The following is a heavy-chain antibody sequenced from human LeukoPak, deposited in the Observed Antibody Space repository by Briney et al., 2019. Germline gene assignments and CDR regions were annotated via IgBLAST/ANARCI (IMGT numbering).Heavy chain of an antibody. Sequence: PGGSLRLSCAASGFTFSGSAMHWLRQASGKGLEWVGRIRSKANSYATAYAASVKGRFTISRDDSKNTAYLQMNSLKTEDTAVYYCTRHSPSYYYDSSGYYRIAEYFQHWGQGTLVTVSS. J-gene: IGHJ1*01. D-gene: IGHD3-22*01. V-gene: IGHV3-73*01. CDR2: IRSKANSYAT. CDR1: GFTFSGSA. CDR3: TRHSPSYYYDSSGYYRIAEYFQH.